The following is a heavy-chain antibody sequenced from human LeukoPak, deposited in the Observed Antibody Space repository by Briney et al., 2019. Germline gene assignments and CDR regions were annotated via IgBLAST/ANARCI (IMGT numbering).Heavy chain of an antibody. Sequence: ASVKVSCTASGYTFTSYAMHWVRQAPGQRLEWMGWINAGNGNTKYSQKFQGRVTITRDTSASTAYMELSSLRSEDTAVYYCARDSFRGDSSGPIQPDYWGQGTLVTVSS. V-gene: IGHV1-3*01. CDR3: ARDSFRGDSSGPIQPDY. D-gene: IGHD3-22*01. J-gene: IGHJ4*02. CDR2: INAGNGNT. CDR1: GYTFTSYA.